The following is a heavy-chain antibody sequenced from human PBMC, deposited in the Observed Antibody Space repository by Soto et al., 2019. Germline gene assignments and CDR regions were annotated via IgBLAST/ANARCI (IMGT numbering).Heavy chain of an antibody. CDR1: GGTFSSYA. D-gene: IGHD4-17*01. V-gene: IGHV1-69*01. CDR3: ARDHRRNYGDYGSDY. CDR2: IIPIFGTA. Sequence: QVQLVQSGAEVKKPGSSVKVSCKASGGTFSSYAISWVRQAPGQGLEWMGGIIPIFGTANYAQKFQGRVTITVDESTSTAYMELSSLRSEDTAVYYCARDHRRNYGDYGSDYWGQGTLVTVSS. J-gene: IGHJ4*02.